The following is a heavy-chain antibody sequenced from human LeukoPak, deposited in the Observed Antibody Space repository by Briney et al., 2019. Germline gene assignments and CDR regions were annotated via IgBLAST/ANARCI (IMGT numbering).Heavy chain of an antibody. CDR2: ISYDGSNK. CDR1: GFTFSSYA. D-gene: IGHD2-15*01. Sequence: GGSLRLSCAASGFTFSSYAMHWVRQAPGKGLEWVAVISYDGSNKYYADSVKGRFTISRDNSKNTLYLQMNSLRAEDTAVYYCASSDCSGGSRYLFVGHGMDVWGQGTTVTVSS. J-gene: IGHJ6*02. CDR3: ASSDCSGGSRYLFVGHGMDV. V-gene: IGHV3-30-3*01.